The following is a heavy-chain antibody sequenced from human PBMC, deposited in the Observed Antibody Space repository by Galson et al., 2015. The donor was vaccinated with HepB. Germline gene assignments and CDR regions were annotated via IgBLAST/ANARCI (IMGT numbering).Heavy chain of an antibody. D-gene: IGHD3-3*02. CDR1: GYIFTGHY. V-gene: IGHV1-2*02. CDR2: INPNGGGT. CDR3: ARVGAGISYFFDY. J-gene: IGHJ4*02. Sequence: SVKVSCKASGYIFTGHYIHWVRQAPGQGLEWMGWINPNGGGTSYAQRFQGRVTMTRDTSISTAYMELSRLRSDDTAVYYCARVGAGISYFFDYWGQGTLVTVSS.